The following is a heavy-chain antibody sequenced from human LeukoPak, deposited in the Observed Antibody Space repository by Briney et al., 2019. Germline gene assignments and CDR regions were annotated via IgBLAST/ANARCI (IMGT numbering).Heavy chain of an antibody. CDR2: IYHSGST. D-gene: IGHD3-10*01. CDR3: ASLGMVRGVIITGIDY. Sequence: SETLSLTCAVSGGSISSSNWWSWVRQPPGKGLEWIGEIYHSGSTNYNPSLKSRVTISVDKSKNQSSLKLSSVTAADTAVYYCASLGMVRGVIITGIDYWGQGTLVTVSS. CDR1: GGSISSSNW. V-gene: IGHV4-4*02. J-gene: IGHJ4*02.